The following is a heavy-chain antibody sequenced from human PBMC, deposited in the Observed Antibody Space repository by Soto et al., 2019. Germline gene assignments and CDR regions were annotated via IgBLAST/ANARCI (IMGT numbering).Heavy chain of an antibody. V-gene: IGHV4-30-4*01. CDR2: IYYSGTT. Sequence: QVQLQESGPGLVKPSQTLSLTCTVSGGSISSGDYYWSWIRQPPGKGLEWIGYIYYSGTTYYNPSLKSRVTISVDTSENHFSLRLSSVTAADTAVYYCASVLYGDNSPYYFDNWGQGTLVTVSS. D-gene: IGHD4-17*01. CDR3: ASVLYGDNSPYYFDN. J-gene: IGHJ4*02. CDR1: GGSISSGDYY.